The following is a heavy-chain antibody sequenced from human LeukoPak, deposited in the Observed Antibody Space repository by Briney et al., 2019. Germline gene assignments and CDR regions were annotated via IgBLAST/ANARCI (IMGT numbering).Heavy chain of an antibody. V-gene: IGHV1-69*04. J-gene: IGHJ4*02. CDR1: GGTFGSYT. CDR2: IIPILGIA. Sequence: SVTVSCKASGGTFGSYTISWVRQAPGQGLEWMGRIIPILGIANYAQKFQGRVTITADKSTSTAYMELSSLRSEDTAVYYCARDEGSYHGDYFDYWGQGTLVTVSS. D-gene: IGHD1-26*01. CDR3: ARDEGSYHGDYFDY.